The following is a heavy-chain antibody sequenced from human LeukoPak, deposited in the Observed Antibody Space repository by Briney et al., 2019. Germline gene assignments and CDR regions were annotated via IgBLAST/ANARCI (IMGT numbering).Heavy chain of an antibody. CDR2: ISYDGSNK. J-gene: IGHJ4*02. Sequence: GGSLRLSCAASGFTFSSYAMHWVRQAPGKGLEWVAVISYDGSNKYYADSVKGRFTISRDNSKNTLYLQMNSLRAEDTAVYYCASPFDVDKTPYWGQGTLVTVSS. CDR3: ASPFDVDKTPY. CDR1: GFTFSSYA. V-gene: IGHV3-30-3*01. D-gene: IGHD5-12*01.